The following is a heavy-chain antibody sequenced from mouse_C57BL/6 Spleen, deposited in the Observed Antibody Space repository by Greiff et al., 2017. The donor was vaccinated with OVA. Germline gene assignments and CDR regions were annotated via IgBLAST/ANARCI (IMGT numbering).Heavy chain of an antibody. V-gene: IGHV5-6*01. Sequence: EVKLMESGGDLVKPGGSLKLSCAASGFTFSSYGMSWVRQTPDKRLEWVATISSGGSYTYYPDSVKGRFTISRDNAKNTLYLQMSSLKSEDTAMYYCARGAGTGDYWGQGTTLTVSS. J-gene: IGHJ2*01. CDR1: GFTFSSYG. CDR3: ARGAGTGDY. CDR2: ISSGGSYT. D-gene: IGHD4-1*01.